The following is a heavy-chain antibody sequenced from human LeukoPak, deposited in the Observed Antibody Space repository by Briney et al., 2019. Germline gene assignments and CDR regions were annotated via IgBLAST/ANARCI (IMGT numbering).Heavy chain of an antibody. Sequence: GASVKVSCKASGYTFTGYYMHWVRQAPGQGLEWMGWINPNSGGTNYAQKFQGRVTMTRDTSICTAYMELSRLRSDDTAVYYCVEDRYYYYGMDVWGQGTTVTVSS. J-gene: IGHJ6*02. CDR3: VEDRYYYYGMDV. CDR2: INPNSGGT. CDR1: GYTFTGYY. V-gene: IGHV1-2*02.